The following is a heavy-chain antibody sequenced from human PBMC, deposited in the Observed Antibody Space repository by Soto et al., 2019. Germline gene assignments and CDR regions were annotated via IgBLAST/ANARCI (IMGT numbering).Heavy chain of an antibody. CDR1: GGSMKNFF. CDR3: AASEVGLISVLGT. J-gene: IGHJ5*02. CDR2: IPYSGGP. Sequence: SETLSLTCTVSGGSMKNFFWSWIRQPPGKGLEWIGYIPYSGGPTYTPSLKSRVSIAIDTSRNQFSLRLTSVTTADTAVFYCAASEVGLISVLGTWGQGTQVTVSS. D-gene: IGHD3-10*02. V-gene: IGHV4-59*01.